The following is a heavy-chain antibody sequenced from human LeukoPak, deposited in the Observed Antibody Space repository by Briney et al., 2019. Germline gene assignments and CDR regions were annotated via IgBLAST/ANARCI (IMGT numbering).Heavy chain of an antibody. J-gene: IGHJ4*02. CDR2: ISPTGDGT. CDR1: GFAFSNTG. Sequence: GGSLRLSCAASGFAFSNTGMTWVRQAPGRGLEWVSTISPTGDGTHYADSVKGRFTISRDNSKNTLSLEMNSLRADDTATYYCARDAGGAWPFDYWGQGTRVIVPS. V-gene: IGHV3-23*01. D-gene: IGHD4-17*01. CDR3: ARDAGGAWPFDY.